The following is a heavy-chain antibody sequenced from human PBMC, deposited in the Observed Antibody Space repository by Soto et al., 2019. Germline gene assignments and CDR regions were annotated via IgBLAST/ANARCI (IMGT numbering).Heavy chain of an antibody. CDR1: GFTFTDYY. J-gene: IGHJ4*02. D-gene: IGHD3-10*01. Sequence: GGSLRLSCIASGFTFTDYYMTWIRQAPGKGPEWVSYISSSSSMTYYGDSVRGRFTVSRDNAKNSLYLEMTNLRVEDTAVYYCARDSGKTPDYWGQGTLVTVSS. CDR2: ISSSSSMT. CDR3: ARDSGKTPDY. V-gene: IGHV3-11*01.